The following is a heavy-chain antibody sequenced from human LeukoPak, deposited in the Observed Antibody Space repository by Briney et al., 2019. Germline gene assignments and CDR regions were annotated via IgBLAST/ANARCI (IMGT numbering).Heavy chain of an antibody. J-gene: IGHJ5*02. CDR3: ARVVARLNCFDP. CDR2: INSDGSST. Sequence: PGGSLRLSCAASGFTFSSYWMHWVRQAPGKGLVWVSRINSDGSSTSYADSVKGRFTISRDNAKNTLYLQMNSLRAEDTAVYYCARVVARLNCFDPWGQGTLVTVSS. D-gene: IGHD6-6*01. V-gene: IGHV3-74*01. CDR1: GFTFSSYW.